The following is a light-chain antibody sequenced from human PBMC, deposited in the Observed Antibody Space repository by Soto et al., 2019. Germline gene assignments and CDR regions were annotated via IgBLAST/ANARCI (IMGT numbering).Light chain of an antibody. J-gene: IGKJ1*01. Sequence: EIVLTQSPGTLSLAPGERATLSCRASQSVSSSYLAWYQQKPGQAPRLLIYGASSRATGIPDRFSGSGSGTDFTLTISRLEPEVFAVYYFEQYDSLWTFGQGTKVDIK. CDR1: QSVSSSY. CDR3: EQYDSLWT. V-gene: IGKV3-20*01. CDR2: GAS.